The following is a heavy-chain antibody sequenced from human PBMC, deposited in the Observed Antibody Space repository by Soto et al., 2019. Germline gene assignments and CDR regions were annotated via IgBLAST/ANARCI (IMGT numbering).Heavy chain of an antibody. J-gene: IGHJ6*02. CDR2: IYYSGST. CDR3: ASVSITMVLDYYGMDV. V-gene: IGHV4-39*01. CDR1: GGSISSSSYY. D-gene: IGHD3-10*01. Sequence: GHPSETLSLTCTVSGGSISSSSYYWGWIRQPPGKGLEWIGSIYYSGSTYYNPSLKSRVTISVDTSKNQFSLKLSSVTAADTAVYYCASVSITMVLDYYGMDVWGQGTTVTVSS.